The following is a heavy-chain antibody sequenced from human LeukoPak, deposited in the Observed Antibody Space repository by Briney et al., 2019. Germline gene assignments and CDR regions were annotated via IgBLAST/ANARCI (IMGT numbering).Heavy chain of an antibody. CDR1: GFTFSSYS. D-gene: IGHD2-2*01. CDR3: ARRYCSSTNCYALDY. CDR2: ISSSSSYI. J-gene: IGHJ4*02. V-gene: IGHV3-21*01. Sequence: PGGSLRLSCAASGFTFSSYSMNWVRQAPGKGLEWVSSISSSSSYIYYADSVKGRFTISRDNAKNSLYLQMNSLRAEDTAVYYCARRYCSSTNCYALDYWGQGTLVTVSS.